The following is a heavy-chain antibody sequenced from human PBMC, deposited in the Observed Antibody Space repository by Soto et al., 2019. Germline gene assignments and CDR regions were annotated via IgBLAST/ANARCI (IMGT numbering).Heavy chain of an antibody. Sequence: PGGSLRLSCAASGFAFNDYAIHWVRQGPGKGLEWVSGITWNSERLDYADSVKGRFTISRDNSKNTLYLQMNSLRAEDTAVYYCAKDLFLNWYFDLWGRGTLVTVSS. CDR1: GFAFNDYA. J-gene: IGHJ2*01. D-gene: IGHD2-21*01. CDR3: AKDLFLNWYFDL. V-gene: IGHV3-23*01. CDR2: ITWNSERL.